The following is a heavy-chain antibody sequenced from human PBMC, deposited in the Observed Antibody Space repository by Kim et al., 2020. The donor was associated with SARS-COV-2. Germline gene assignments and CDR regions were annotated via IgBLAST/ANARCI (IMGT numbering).Heavy chain of an antibody. Sequence: GGSLRLSCAASGFTFSNAWMSWVRQAPGKGLEWVGRIKSKTDGGTTDYAAPVKGRFTISRDDSKNTLYLQMNSLKTEDTAVYYCTTRIVVVITMDDYWGQGTLVTVSS. J-gene: IGHJ4*02. CDR2: IKSKTDGGTT. V-gene: IGHV3-15*01. CDR3: TTRIVVVITMDDY. D-gene: IGHD3-22*01. CDR1: GFTFSNAW.